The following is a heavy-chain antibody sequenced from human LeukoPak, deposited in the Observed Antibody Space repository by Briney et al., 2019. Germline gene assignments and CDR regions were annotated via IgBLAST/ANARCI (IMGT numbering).Heavy chain of an antibody. CDR2: INHSGST. J-gene: IGHJ4*02. CDR1: GGSFSGYY. Sequence: PSETLSLTCAVYGGSFSGYYWSWIRQPPGKGLEWIGEINHSGSTNYNPSLKSRVTISVDTSKNQFSLKLSSVTAADTAVYYCARYRLFTTYYFDYWGQGTLVTVSS. D-gene: IGHD1-14*01. CDR3: ARYRLFTTYYFDY. V-gene: IGHV4-34*01.